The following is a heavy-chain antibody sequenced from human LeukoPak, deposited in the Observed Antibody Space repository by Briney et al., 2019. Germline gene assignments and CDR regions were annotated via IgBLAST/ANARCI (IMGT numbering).Heavy chain of an antibody. J-gene: IGHJ4*02. CDR1: GFTFNSYS. V-gene: IGHV3-48*04. D-gene: IGHD3-10*01. CDR3: ARSTYYYGSGSYSTLPDY. CDR2: ISTSSSTI. Sequence: GGSLRLSCAASGFTFNSYSMKWVRQAPGKGLEWISYISTSSSTIYYADSVKGRFTISRDNAKNSLYLQMNSLRAEDTAVYYCARSTYYYGSGSYSTLPDYWGQGTLVTVSS.